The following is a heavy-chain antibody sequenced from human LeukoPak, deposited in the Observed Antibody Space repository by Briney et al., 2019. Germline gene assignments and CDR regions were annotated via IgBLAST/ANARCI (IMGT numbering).Heavy chain of an antibody. CDR1: GFTFSTYG. J-gene: IGHJ4*02. CDR2: ITSNGGST. V-gene: IGHV3-64D*09. CDR3: VTRYSSGWYDY. D-gene: IGHD6-19*01. Sequence: GGSLRLSCSASGFTFSTYGMYWVRQAPGKGLEYVSAITSNGGSTYYADSVKGRFTISRDNSKNTLYLQMSTLRAEDTVVYYCVTRYSSGWYDYWGQGTLVIVSS.